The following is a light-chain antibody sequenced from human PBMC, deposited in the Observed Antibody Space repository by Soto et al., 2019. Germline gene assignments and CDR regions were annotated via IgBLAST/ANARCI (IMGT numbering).Light chain of an antibody. CDR3: QHYNSSSEA. J-gene: IGKJ1*01. Sequence: EIALTQPPGTLSLSQGERATLSCRASQSVSIDLAWYQQTPGQAPRLLIYGASTRATGVPPTFSGSASGTEFTLTISSLQPDDFETYYCQHYNSSSEAFGKGNKV. CDR2: GAS. CDR1: QSVSID. V-gene: IGKV3-15*01.